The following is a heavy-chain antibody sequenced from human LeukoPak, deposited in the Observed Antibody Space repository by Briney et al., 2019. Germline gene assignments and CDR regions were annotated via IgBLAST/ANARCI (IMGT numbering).Heavy chain of an antibody. CDR3: TTDLCSSTSCYRRYYYYMYV. CDR2: IKSKNDGGTT. CDR1: GFTFSNAW. D-gene: IGHD2-2*02. Sequence: GGSLRLSCAASGFTFSNAWMSWVRQAPGKGLECVGRIKSKNDGGTTDYAAPVKGRFTISRDDSKNALYPQMNSLETEDTAVYYCTTDLCSSTSCYRRYYYYMYVWGKGTTVTVSS. V-gene: IGHV3-15*01. J-gene: IGHJ6*03.